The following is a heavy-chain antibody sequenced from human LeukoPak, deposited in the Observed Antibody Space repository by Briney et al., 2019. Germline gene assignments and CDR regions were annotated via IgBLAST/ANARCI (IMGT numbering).Heavy chain of an antibody. V-gene: IGHV1-2*02. J-gene: IGHJ4*02. D-gene: IGHD5-12*01. Sequence: ASVKVSCKASGYTFTDYYIHWVRQAPGQGLEWMGWLNPNSDGTSYAPKFQGRVTTTGDTSVSTAYMELSRLRSDDTAVYYCATRSSLSGYFYFDYWGQGTLVTVSS. CDR1: GYTFTDYY. CDR3: ATRSSLSGYFYFDY. CDR2: LNPNSDGT.